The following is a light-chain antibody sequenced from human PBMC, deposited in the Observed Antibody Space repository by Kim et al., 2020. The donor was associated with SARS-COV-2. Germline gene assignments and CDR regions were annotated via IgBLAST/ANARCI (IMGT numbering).Light chain of an antibody. CDR3: QQYGSSPWT. J-gene: IGKJ1*01. V-gene: IGKV3-20*01. CDR1: ASVSSSY. Sequence: SPGERATPSGSASASVSSSYLAWYQQQPGQAPRLLIYGASTRATGIPDRFSGSGSGTDFTLTISRLEPEDVAVYYCQQYGSSPWTFGQGTKVDIK. CDR2: GAS.